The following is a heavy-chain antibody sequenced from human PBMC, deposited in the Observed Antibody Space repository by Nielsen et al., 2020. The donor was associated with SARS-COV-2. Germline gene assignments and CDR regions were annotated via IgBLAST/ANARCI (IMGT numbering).Heavy chain of an antibody. V-gene: IGHV2-5*02. CDR3: ARQLGKDYFDY. D-gene: IGHD7-27*01. Sequence: SGPTLVKPTQTLTLTCTFSGFSLSTSGVAVGWIRQPPGKALEWLALIYWDDDKRYSPSLKSRLIITKDTSKNQVVFTMTNTDPLDTATYYCARQLGKDYFDYWGQGSLVTVSS. CDR2: IYWDDDK. J-gene: IGHJ4*02. CDR1: GFSLSTSGVA.